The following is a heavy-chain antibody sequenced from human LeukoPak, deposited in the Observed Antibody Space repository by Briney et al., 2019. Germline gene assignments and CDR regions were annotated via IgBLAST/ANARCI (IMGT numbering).Heavy chain of an antibody. V-gene: IGHV1-18*01. D-gene: IGHD3-22*01. J-gene: IGHJ4*02. Sequence: ASVKVSCKASGGTFSSYAISWVRQAPGQGLEWMGWISAYNGNTNYAQKLQGRVTMTTDTSTSTAYMELRSLRSDDTAVYYCARDRHYDSSGYYEHWGQGTLVTVSS. CDR3: ARDRHYDSSGYYEH. CDR1: GGTFSSYA. CDR2: ISAYNGNT.